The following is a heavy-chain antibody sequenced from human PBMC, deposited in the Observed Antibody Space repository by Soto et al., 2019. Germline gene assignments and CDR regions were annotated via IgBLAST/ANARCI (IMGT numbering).Heavy chain of an antibody. J-gene: IGHJ6*02. CDR3: AAPRDEYGSGVSWFTYGMDI. V-gene: IGHV3-23*01. D-gene: IGHD3-10*01. Sequence: GGSLRLSCLASGFTFSAYAMTWVRHVPGRGLEWVAPLDGAGGSTDYADSVRGRFTISRDNSQNTLFLQMKRLTVDDTAIYYCAAPRDEYGSGVSWFTYGMDIWGQGTTVTVSS. CDR2: LDGAGGST. CDR1: GFTFSAYA.